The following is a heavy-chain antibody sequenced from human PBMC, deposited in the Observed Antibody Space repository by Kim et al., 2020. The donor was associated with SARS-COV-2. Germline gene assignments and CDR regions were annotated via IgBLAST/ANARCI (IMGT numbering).Heavy chain of an antibody. V-gene: IGHV3-30*18. J-gene: IGHJ4*02. D-gene: IGHD6-13*01. CDR3: AKEILWYGFDY. Sequence: GGSLRLSCAASGFTFSSYGMHWVRQAPGKGLEWVAVISYDGSNKYYADSVKGRFTISRDNSKNTLYLQMNSLRAEDTAVYYCAKEILWYGFDYWGQGTLV. CDR1: GFTFSSYG. CDR2: ISYDGSNK.